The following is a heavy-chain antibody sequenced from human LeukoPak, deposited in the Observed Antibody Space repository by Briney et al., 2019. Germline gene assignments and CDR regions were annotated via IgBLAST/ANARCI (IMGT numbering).Heavy chain of an antibody. D-gene: IGHD2-2*01. V-gene: IGHV5-51*01. CDR3: ARGTIFCSSTSCYVGAFDI. J-gene: IGHJ3*02. Sequence: GESLKISCKGSGYIFTSYWIGWVRQMPGKGLEWMGIIYPGDSDTRYSPSFQGQVTISADKSISTAYLQWSSLKASDTAMYYCARGTIFCSSTSCYVGAFDIWGQGTMVTVSS. CDR2: IYPGDSDT. CDR1: GYIFTSYW.